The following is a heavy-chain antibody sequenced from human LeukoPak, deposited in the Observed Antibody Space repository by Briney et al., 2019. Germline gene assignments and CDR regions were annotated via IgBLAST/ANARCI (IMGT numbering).Heavy chain of an antibody. J-gene: IGHJ4*02. CDR3: ARVPDSGSFNFDY. CDR2: IYSGGST. V-gene: IGHV3-66*01. D-gene: IGHD1-26*01. CDR1: GFTVSSNY. Sequence: GGSLRLSCAASGFTVSSNYMSWVRQAPGKGLEWVSVIYSGGSTYYADSVKGRFTISRDNSKNPLYLQMDSLRAEDTAVYYCARVPDSGSFNFDYWGQGTLVTVSS.